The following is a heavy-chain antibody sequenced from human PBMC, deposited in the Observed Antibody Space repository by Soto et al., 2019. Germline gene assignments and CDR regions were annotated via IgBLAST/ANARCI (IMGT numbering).Heavy chain of an antibody. CDR3: ARYYGDLNPYYFDY. CDR2: IYYSGST. CDR1: GGSISSSSYY. Sequence: QLQLQESGPGLVKPSETLSLTCTVSGGSISSSSYYWGWIRQPPGKGLEWIGSIYYSGSTYYNPSLKSRVTISVDTSKNQFSLKLSSVTAADTAVYCCARYYGDLNPYYFDYWGQGTLVTVSS. D-gene: IGHD4-17*01. J-gene: IGHJ4*02. V-gene: IGHV4-39*01.